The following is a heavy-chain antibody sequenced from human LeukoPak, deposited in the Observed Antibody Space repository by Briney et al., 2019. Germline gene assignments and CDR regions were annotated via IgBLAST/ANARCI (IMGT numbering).Heavy chain of an antibody. CDR1: GYTFTGYY. Sequence: ASVKVSCKAPGYTFTGYYMHWVRQAPGQGLEWMGWINPNSGGTNYAQKFQGRVTMTRDTSISTAYMELSRLRSDDTAVYYCARDDFWSGYYTRYYYMDVWGKGTTVTVSS. V-gene: IGHV1-2*02. D-gene: IGHD3-3*01. J-gene: IGHJ6*03. CDR3: ARDDFWSGYYTRYYYMDV. CDR2: INPNSGGT.